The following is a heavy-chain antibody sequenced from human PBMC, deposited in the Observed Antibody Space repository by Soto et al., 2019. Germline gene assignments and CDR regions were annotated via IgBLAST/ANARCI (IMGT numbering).Heavy chain of an antibody. CDR3: ASSYSNGWYHYGMDV. CDR2: INAGNGNT. J-gene: IGHJ6*02. V-gene: IGHV1-3*01. D-gene: IGHD6-19*01. Sequence: ASVKVSCKACGYTFSNYGFSWVRQAPGQRLEWMGLINAGNGNTKYSQKFQGRVTLTRDTSASTAYMELSSLRSEDTAVYYCASSYSNGWYHYGMDVWGQGTTVTVSS. CDR1: GYTFSNYG.